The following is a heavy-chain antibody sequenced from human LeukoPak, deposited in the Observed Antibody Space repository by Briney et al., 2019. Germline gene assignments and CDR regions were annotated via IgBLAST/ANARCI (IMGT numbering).Heavy chain of an antibody. CDR2: IHSDGSRT. D-gene: IGHD2-2*01. CDR3: ASTSTSYYCGMDV. CDR1: GFTFSRNW. Sequence: GGSLRLSCAASGFTFSRNWMHWVRQAPGKGLVWVSRIHSDGSRTSYADSVKGRFTISRDNTKNTLYLQMNSPRAEDTAVYYCASTSTSYYCGMDVWGQGTTVTVSS. J-gene: IGHJ6*02. V-gene: IGHV3-74*01.